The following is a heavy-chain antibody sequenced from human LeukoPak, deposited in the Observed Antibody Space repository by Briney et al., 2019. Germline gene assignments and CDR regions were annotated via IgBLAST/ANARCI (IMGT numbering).Heavy chain of an antibody. J-gene: IGHJ5*02. Sequence: SETLSLTCTVSGYSISNGFYWGWIRQPPGKGLEWIGSIYYSGSTYYNPSLKSRVTISVDTSKNQFSLKLSSVTAADTAVYYCAAKSTTSEIAVAGTGWFDPWGQGTLVTVSS. D-gene: IGHD6-19*01. CDR3: AAKSTTSEIAVAGTGWFDP. V-gene: IGHV4-38-2*02. CDR1: GYSISNGFY. CDR2: IYYSGST.